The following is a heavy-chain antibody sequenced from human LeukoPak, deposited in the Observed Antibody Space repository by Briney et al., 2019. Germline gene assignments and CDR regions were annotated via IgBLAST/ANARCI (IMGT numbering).Heavy chain of an antibody. D-gene: IGHD3-22*01. V-gene: IGHV3-30*18. CDR3: AKDGDYDSSGAFAFDI. J-gene: IGHJ3*02. CDR1: GFTFSSYG. Sequence: GGYLRLSCAASGFTFSSYGMHWVRQAPGKGLEWVAVISYDGSNKYYADSVKGRFTISRDNSKNTLYLQMNSLRAEDTAVYYCAKDGDYDSSGAFAFDIWGQGTMVTVSS. CDR2: ISYDGSNK.